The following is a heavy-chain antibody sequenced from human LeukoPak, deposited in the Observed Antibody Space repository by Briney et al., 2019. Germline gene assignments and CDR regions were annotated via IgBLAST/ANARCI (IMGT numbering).Heavy chain of an antibody. CDR2: ISAYNGNT. V-gene: IGHV1-18*04. Sequence: GSVKVSCKASGYTFTGYYMHWVRQAPGQGLEWMGWISAYNGNTNYAQKLQGRVTMTTDTSTSTAYMELRSLRSDDTAVYYCARDKTPGIAIFDPWGQGTLVTVSS. D-gene: IGHD6-13*01. J-gene: IGHJ5*02. CDR1: GYTFTGYY. CDR3: ARDKTPGIAIFDP.